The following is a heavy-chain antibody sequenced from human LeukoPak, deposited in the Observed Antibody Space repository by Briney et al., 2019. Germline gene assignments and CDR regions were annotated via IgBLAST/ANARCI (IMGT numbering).Heavy chain of an antibody. Sequence: VGSLRLSCATSGFSFTDYPMNWVRQAPGKGLEWISNIRTTAEGAKYAYYADSVKGRVTISRDDGKNTLYLHMNSLRDDDTAVYHSATDKRYAFDYWGQGILVTVSS. CDR3: ATDKRYAFDY. CDR1: GFSFTDYP. J-gene: IGHJ4*02. CDR2: IRTTAEGAKYA. V-gene: IGHV3-48*02. D-gene: IGHD3-9*01.